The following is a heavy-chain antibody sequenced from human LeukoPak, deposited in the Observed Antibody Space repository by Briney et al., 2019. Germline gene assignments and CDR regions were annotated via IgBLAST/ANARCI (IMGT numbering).Heavy chain of an antibody. V-gene: IGHV3-23*01. D-gene: IGHD1-26*01. CDR2: ISGSGGST. CDR3: AKDRGSYRHPDAFDI. Sequence: GGSLRLSCAASGFTFSSYAMSWVRQAPGKGLEWVSAISGSGGSTYYADSAKGRFTISRDNSKNTLYLQMNSLRAEDTAVYYCAKDRGSYRHPDAFDIWGQGTMVTVSS. J-gene: IGHJ3*02. CDR1: GFTFSSYA.